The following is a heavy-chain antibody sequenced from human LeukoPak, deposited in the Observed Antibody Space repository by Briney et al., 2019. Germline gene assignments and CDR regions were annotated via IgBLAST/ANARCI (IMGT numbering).Heavy chain of an antibody. Sequence: PGGSLRLSCAASGFTFSNYALHWVRQAPGKGLEWVAFIRSDGSNKYYADSVKGRFTISRDNPKNTLYLQMNSLRAEDTAVYYCARGPLSGYYGSGSHFDYWGQGTLVTVSS. CDR1: GFTFSNYA. J-gene: IGHJ4*02. V-gene: IGHV3-30*02. D-gene: IGHD3-10*01. CDR2: IRSDGSNK. CDR3: ARGPLSGYYGSGSHFDY.